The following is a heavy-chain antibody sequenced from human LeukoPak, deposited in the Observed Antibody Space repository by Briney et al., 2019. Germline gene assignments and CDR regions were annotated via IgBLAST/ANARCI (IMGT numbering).Heavy chain of an antibody. CDR3: ARAGYCSGVRCYPFDY. CDR2: IGRDGSST. CDR1: GFTFSSYE. V-gene: IGHV3-48*03. D-gene: IGHD2-15*01. J-gene: IGHJ4*02. Sequence: GGSLRLSCAASGFTFSSYEMNWVRQAPGKGLEWVSYIGRDGSSTYYADSVKGRFTISRDNAKNSLSLQMNSLRAEDTAVYYCARAGYCSGVRCYPFDYWGQGTLVTVSS.